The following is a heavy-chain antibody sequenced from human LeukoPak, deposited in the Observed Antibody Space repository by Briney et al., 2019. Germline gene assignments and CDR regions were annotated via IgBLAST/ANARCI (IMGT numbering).Heavy chain of an antibody. J-gene: IGHJ4*02. V-gene: IGHV3-23*01. CDR1: GINFNIYA. CDR3: AKDPIAAASID. CDR2: ISGGGGST. Sequence: TGGSLRLSCVASGINFNIYAMSWVRQAPGKGPEWVSSISGGGGSTYYADSVKGRFTISRDNSKNTLSLQMNSLRAEDTAVYYCAKDPIAAASIDWGQGTLVTVSS. D-gene: IGHD6-13*01.